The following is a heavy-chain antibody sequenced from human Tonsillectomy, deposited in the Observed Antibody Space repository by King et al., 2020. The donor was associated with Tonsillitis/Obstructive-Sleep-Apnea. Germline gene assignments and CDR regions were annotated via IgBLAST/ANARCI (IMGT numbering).Heavy chain of an antibody. V-gene: IGHV7-4-1*02. D-gene: IGHD2-2*01. Sequence: VQLVESGSELKKPGASVKVSCKASGYTFTTYAMNWVRQAPGQGLEWMGWINTNTGIPTYAHGFTGRFVFSLDTSVSTAYLQISSLKAEDTAVYYCAREVVVVPATYGWFDPWGQGTLVTVSS. CDR1: GYTFTTYA. CDR2: INTNTGIP. J-gene: IGHJ5*02. CDR3: AREVVVVPATYGWFDP.